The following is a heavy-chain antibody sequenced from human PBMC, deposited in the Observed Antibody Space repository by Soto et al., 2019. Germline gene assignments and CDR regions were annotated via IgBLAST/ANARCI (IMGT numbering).Heavy chain of an antibody. CDR2: ISSSSSYI. V-gene: IGHV3-21*01. D-gene: IGHD3-22*01. CDR3: AKAPEYYYDSSGYYPFDY. J-gene: IGHJ4*02. Sequence: GGPLRLSCAASVFTCSSYSMNWVRQAPGKGLEWVSSISSSSSYIYYADSVKGRFTISRDNAKNSLYLQMNSLRAEDTAVYYCAKAPEYYYDSSGYYPFDYWGQGTLVSVSS. CDR1: VFTCSSYS.